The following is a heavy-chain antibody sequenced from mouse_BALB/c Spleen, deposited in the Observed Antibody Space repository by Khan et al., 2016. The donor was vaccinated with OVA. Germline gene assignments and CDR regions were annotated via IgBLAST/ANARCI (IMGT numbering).Heavy chain of an antibody. Sequence: EVQLQESGPGLVRPSQSLSLTCTVTGYSITSDFAWNWIRQFPGNKLEWMGYISSTGSTSYSPSLRSRISITRDTSKKQFFLHVNSLTAEDTATYYCARSHDYGDSYAMDYWGQGTSVTVSS. J-gene: IGHJ4*01. V-gene: IGHV3-2*02. D-gene: IGHD2-13*01. CDR3: ARSHDYGDSYAMDY. CDR2: ISSTGST. CDR1: GYSITSDFA.